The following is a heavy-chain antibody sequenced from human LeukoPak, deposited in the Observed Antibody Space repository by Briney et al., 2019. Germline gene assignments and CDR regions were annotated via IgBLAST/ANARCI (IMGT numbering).Heavy chain of an antibody. D-gene: IGHD3-3*01. CDR2: ISSSGGDT. J-gene: IGHJ4*02. V-gene: IGHV3-23*01. CDR3: AKGRTEDITIFGVAFDY. CDR1: GFTFSSYA. Sequence: PGGSLRLSCAASGFTFSSYAMSWVRQAPGKGLEWVSAISSSGGDTYYADSMKGRFTISRDNSKNTLYLQMNSLRAEDTAVYYCAKGRTEDITIFGVAFDYWGQGTLVTVSS.